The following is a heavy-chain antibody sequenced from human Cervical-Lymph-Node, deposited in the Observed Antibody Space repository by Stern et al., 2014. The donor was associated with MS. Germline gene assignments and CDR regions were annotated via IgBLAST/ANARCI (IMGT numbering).Heavy chain of an antibody. CDR2: IHPKTGGT. Sequence: QVQLVQSGAELKRPGASVTVSCKASGYTFTDYLIHWVRQAPGQGLEWMGWIHPKTGGTDYARKFQCRVTMTRDRSINTAYMTLRSLTLDGSGDTAVYYCARGTGTGWGTADWFDPWGQGTTVTVSP. D-gene: IGHD7-27*01. CDR1: GYTFTDYL. J-gene: IGHJ5*02. CDR3: ARGTGTGWGTADWFDP. V-gene: IGHV1-2*02.